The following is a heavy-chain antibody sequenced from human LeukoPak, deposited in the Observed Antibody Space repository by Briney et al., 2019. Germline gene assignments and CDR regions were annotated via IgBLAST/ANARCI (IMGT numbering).Heavy chain of an antibody. J-gene: IGHJ4*02. D-gene: IGHD3-22*01. V-gene: IGHV4-59*01. Sequence: PETLSLTCTVSGGSISSYYWSWIRQPPGKGLEWIGYIYYSGSTNYNPSLKSRVTISVDTSKNQFSLKLSSVTAADTAVYYCARGLELTYYYDSSGYYFDYWGQGTLVTVSS. CDR3: ARGLELTYYYDSSGYYFDY. CDR1: GGSISSYY. CDR2: IYYSGST.